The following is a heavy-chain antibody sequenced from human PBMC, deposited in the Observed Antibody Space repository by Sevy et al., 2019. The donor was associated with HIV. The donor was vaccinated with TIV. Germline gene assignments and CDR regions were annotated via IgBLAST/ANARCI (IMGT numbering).Heavy chain of an antibody. CDR3: ARDQHDYAGNVRTGWFDP. V-gene: IGHV3-30-3*01. CDR1: GFTFSSYA. J-gene: IGHJ5*02. CDR2: IIYDGSKK. D-gene: IGHD4-17*01. Sequence: GGSLRLSCAASGFTFSSYAMHWVRQAPGKGLEWVADIIYDGSKKYYADSVKGQFTISRDNSRNTLNLQMNSLRAEDTAVYYCARDQHDYAGNVRTGWFDPWGQGTLVTVSS.